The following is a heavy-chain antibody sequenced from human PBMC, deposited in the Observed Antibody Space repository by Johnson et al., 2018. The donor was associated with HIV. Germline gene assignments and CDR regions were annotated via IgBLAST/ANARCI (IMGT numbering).Heavy chain of an antibody. CDR3: ARREPILGIVRNAFDI. CDR1: GFRFSTYA. Sequence: QVQLVESGGGVVQPGRSLRLSCAASGFRFSTYAMHWVRQAPGKGLEWVALISYDGTNKYNADSVKGRFTISRDNSKNTLYLQMNSLRAEDTAVYYCARREPILGIVRNAFDIWGQGTMVTVSS. D-gene: IGHD7-27*01. J-gene: IGHJ3*02. CDR2: ISYDGTNK. V-gene: IGHV3-30*04.